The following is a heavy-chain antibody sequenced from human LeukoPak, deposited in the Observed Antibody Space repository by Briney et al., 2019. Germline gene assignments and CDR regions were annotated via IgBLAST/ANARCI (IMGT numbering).Heavy chain of an antibody. V-gene: IGHV4-59*01. CDR1: GGSISSYY. Sequence: SETLSLTCTVSGGSISSYYWGWIRQPPGKGLEWIGYIYYSGSTNYNPSLKSRVTISVDTSKNQFSLKLSSVTAADTAVYYCARGQARFGELYQFDYWGQGTLVTVSS. D-gene: IGHD3-10*01. CDR3: ARGQARFGELYQFDY. J-gene: IGHJ4*02. CDR2: IYYSGST.